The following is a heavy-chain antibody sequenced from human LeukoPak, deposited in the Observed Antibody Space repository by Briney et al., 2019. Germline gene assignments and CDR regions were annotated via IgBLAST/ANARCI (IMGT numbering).Heavy chain of an antibody. CDR1: GFTFSSYG. CDR2: ISYDGSNK. CDR3: AKELSKTGGNT. Sequence: GRSLRPSCAASGFTFSSYGMHWVRQAPGKGLEWVAVISYDGSNKYYADSVKGRFTISRDNSKNTLYLQMNSLRAEDTAVYYCAKELSKTGGNTWGQGTLVTVSS. D-gene: IGHD4-23*01. J-gene: IGHJ5*02. V-gene: IGHV3-30*18.